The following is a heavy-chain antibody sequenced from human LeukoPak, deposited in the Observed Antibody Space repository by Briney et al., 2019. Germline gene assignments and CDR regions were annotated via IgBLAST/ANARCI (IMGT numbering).Heavy chain of an antibody. CDR2: IKRDGGEK. V-gene: IGHV3-7*01. CDR3: ASLDTAHPSGVY. Sequence: PGGSLRLSCEASTFTFTPGWMSWVRQAPGKGLEWVAMIKRDGGEKHYVDSVKGRFTISRDNAKKSLYLQMDSLRDEGTAVYYCASLDTAHPSGVYWGQGTLVTVSS. J-gene: IGHJ4*02. CDR1: TFTFTPGW. D-gene: IGHD5-18*01.